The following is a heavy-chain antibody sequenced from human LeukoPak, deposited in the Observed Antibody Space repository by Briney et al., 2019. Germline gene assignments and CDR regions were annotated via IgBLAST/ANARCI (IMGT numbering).Heavy chain of an antibody. CDR3: ALWYXSGYXXXXXFDX. J-gene: IGHJ4*01. CDR2: ISYDGSNK. Sequence: GGSLRLSCAASGFTFSSYGMHWVRQAPGKGLEWVAVISYDGSNKYYADSVKGRFTISRDNSKNTLYLQMNSLRAEDTAVYYCALWYXSGYXXXXXFDXWG. D-gene: IGHD3-22*01. V-gene: IGHV3-30*03. CDR1: GFTFSSYG.